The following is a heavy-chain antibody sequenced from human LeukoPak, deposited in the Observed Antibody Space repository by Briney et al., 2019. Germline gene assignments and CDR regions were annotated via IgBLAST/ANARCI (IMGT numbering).Heavy chain of an antibody. CDR2: IYYSGST. V-gene: IGHV4-59*01. D-gene: IGHD3-22*01. J-gene: IGHJ3*02. CDR1: GGSISSYY. Sequence: SETLSLTCTVSGGSISSYYWSWIRQPPGKGLEWIGYIYYSGSTNYNPSLKSRVTISVDTSKNQFSLKLSSVAAADTAVYYCAREGWYYYDSSGENAFDIWGQGTMVTVSS. CDR3: AREGWYYYDSSGENAFDI.